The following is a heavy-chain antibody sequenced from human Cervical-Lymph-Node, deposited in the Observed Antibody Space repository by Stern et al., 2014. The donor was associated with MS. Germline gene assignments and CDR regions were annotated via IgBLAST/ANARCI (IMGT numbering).Heavy chain of an antibody. CDR1: GFTFSDSA. Sequence: EVQLVESGGGLVQPGGSLRLSCAASGFTFSDSAMRLVRPAPGKGLEWISSISGSGGNTFYGDSVKGRFTISRDNSKNTLEMQMNSLRAEDSALDYCTKGFTVTGTGYGVDVWGQGTTVTVSS. CDR3: TKGFTVTGTGYGVDV. V-gene: IGHV3-23*04. D-gene: IGHD6-19*01. CDR2: ISGSGGNT. J-gene: IGHJ6*02.